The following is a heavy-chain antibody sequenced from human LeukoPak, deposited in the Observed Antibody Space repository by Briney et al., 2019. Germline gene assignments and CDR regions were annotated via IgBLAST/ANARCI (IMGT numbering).Heavy chain of an antibody. CDR2: IYTSGST. Sequence: SETLSLTCTVSGGSISSYYWSWIRQPAGKGLEWIGRIYTSGSTNYNPSLKSRVTMSVDTSKDQFSLKLSSVTAADTAVYYCARVNYYDSSGYGYMDVWGKGTTVTVSS. J-gene: IGHJ6*03. CDR3: ARVNYYDSSGYGYMDV. CDR1: GGSISSYY. V-gene: IGHV4-4*07. D-gene: IGHD3-22*01.